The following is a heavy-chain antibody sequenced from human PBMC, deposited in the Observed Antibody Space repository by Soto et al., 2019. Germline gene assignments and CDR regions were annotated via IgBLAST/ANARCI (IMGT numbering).Heavy chain of an antibody. CDR2: INPSGGST. CDR3: ARCGMVLLPPAGAFDI. Sequence: GASVKVSCKASGYTFTSYYMHWVRQAPGQGLEWMGIINPSGGSTSYAQKFQGRVTMTRDTSTSTVYMELSSLRSEDTAVYYCARCGMVLLPPAGAFDIWGQGTMVTVSS. CDR1: GYTFTSYY. D-gene: IGHD2-8*01. J-gene: IGHJ3*02. V-gene: IGHV1-46*01.